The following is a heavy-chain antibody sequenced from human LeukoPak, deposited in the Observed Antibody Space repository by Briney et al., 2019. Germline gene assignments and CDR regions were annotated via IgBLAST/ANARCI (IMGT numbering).Heavy chain of an antibody. CDR1: GYSFISYY. J-gene: IGHJ4*02. CDR2: INLSAGST. Sequence: ASVKVSCKSSGYSFISYYMHWVRRAPGQGLEGMGIINLSAGSTSYAQKFEGRVTMTRDTSTSTVYMELSSLRSDDTAVYYCVRGIFDFDYWGQGTLVTVSS. V-gene: IGHV1-46*01. CDR3: VRGIFDFDY. D-gene: IGHD3-3*01.